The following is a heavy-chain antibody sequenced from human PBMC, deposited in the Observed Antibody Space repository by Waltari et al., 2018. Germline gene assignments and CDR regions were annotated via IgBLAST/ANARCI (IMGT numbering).Heavy chain of an antibody. CDR2: IYHSGST. V-gene: IGHV4-30-2*01. CDR1: GDSIRSAGYS. J-gene: IGHJ4*02. Sequence: QVQLQESGSGLLKPSQTLSLTCGVSGDSIRSAGYSWGWIRQPPGKALEWIGYIYHSGSTYYNPSLRSRITISMDRSRNRFSLKLSSVTVADTAVYYCARGRGTIFGVVIYYYFDYWGQGSLVTVSS. CDR3: ARGRGTIFGVVIYYYFDY. D-gene: IGHD3-3*01.